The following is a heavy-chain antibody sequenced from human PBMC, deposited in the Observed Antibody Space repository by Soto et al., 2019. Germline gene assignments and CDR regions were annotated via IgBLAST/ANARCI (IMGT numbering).Heavy chain of an antibody. CDR1: GSTFSSYA. D-gene: IGHD2-15*01. V-gene: IGHV3-23*01. CDR3: ARELGYCSGGSCYMDGAFDF. CDR2: ISGSGDSP. J-gene: IGHJ3*01. Sequence: EVQLWESGGGLVQPGGSLRLSCAASGSTFSSYAMSWVRQAPGKGLEWVSVISGSGDSPYYADSVKGRFTISRDNSKNTLYVQMNSLRAEDTAVYYCARELGYCSGGSCYMDGAFDFWGQGTMVTVSS.